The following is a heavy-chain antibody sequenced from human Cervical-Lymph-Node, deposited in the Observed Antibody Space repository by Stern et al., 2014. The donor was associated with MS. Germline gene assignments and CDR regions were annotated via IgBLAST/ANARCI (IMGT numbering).Heavy chain of an antibody. CDR2: ISYDGSNK. D-gene: IGHD3-22*01. CDR1: GFTFSSYG. CDR3: AKDEDYYDSSGYLGWYFDL. J-gene: IGHJ2*01. V-gene: IGHV3-30*18. Sequence: QVQLVESGGGVVQPGRSLRLSCAASGFTFSSYGMHWVRQAPGKGLEWVAVISYDGSNKYYADSVKGRFTISRVNSKNTLYLQMNSLRAEDTAVYYCAKDEDYYDSSGYLGWYFDLWGRGTLVTVSS.